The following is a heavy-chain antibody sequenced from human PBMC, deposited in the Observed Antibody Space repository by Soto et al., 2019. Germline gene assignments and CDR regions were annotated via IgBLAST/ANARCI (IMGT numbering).Heavy chain of an antibody. Sequence: SETPSLTCSVSGGTMSSGRYSWSWIPQAPGKGLEWIGYFYYSGSTNYNPSLKSRVTISVDTSKNQFSLKLSSVTAADTAVYYCARDSGSDGDYGRGFDYWGQGTLVTVSS. CDR3: ARDSGSDGDYGRGFDY. CDR2: FYYSGST. J-gene: IGHJ4*02. V-gene: IGHV4-61*01. CDR1: GGTMSSGRYS. D-gene: IGHD4-17*01.